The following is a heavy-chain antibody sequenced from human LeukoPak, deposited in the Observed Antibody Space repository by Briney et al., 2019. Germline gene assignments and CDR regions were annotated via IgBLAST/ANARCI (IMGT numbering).Heavy chain of an antibody. V-gene: IGHV1-8*01. Sequence: ASVKVSCKASGYTFTSYDINWVRQAAGQGLEWMGWMNPNSGNTGYAQKFQGRVTMTRNTSISTAYMELSSLRSEGTAVYYCASLIYNSSSWYYFDYWGQGTLVTVSS. D-gene: IGHD6-13*01. J-gene: IGHJ4*02. CDR3: ASLIYNSSSWYYFDY. CDR1: GYTFTSYD. CDR2: MNPNSGNT.